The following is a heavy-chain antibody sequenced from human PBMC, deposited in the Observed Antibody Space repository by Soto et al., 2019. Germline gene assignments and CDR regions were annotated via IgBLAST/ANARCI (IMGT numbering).Heavy chain of an antibody. V-gene: IGHV3-30-3*01. J-gene: IGHJ4*02. CDR2: ISYDGSNK. CDR3: AREYVITGTTFDY. Sequence: QVQLVESGGGVVQPGRSLRLSCAASGFTFSSYAMHWVRQAPGKGREGRAVISYDGSNKYYADPVKGRFTIPRDNSKNPLYLQMNSLRAEDTAVYYCAREYVITGTTFDYWGQGTLVTVSS. D-gene: IGHD1-7*01. CDR1: GFTFSSYA.